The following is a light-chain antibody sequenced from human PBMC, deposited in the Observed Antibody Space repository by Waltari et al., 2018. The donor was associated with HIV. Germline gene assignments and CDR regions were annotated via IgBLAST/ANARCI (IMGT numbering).Light chain of an antibody. CDR2: EDN. CDR1: VFPKTY. V-gene: IGLV3-10*01. J-gene: IGLJ3*02. CDR3: YSTDSNGNHRV. Sequence: SYELTQPPSVSVSPRQTARITCSGDVFPKTYAYWYQKKSGQAPALVIYEDNKRPSGIPERFSGSSSGTMATLTISGAQVEDEGDYYCYSTDSNGNHRVFGGGTKLTVL.